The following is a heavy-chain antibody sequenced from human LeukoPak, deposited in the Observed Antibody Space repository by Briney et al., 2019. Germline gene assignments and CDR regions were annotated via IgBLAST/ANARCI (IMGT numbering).Heavy chain of an antibody. D-gene: IGHD6-13*01. CDR2: INPNSGGT. J-gene: IGHJ4*02. CDR3: ARVAAAATGYFDY. CDR1: GYTFTGYY. V-gene: IGHV1-2*04. Sequence: GASVKVSCKASGYTFTGYYMHWVRQAPGQGLEWMGWINPNSGGTNYAQKFQGWVTMTRDTSISTAYMELSRLRSDDTAVYYCARVAAAATGYFDYWGQGTLVTVSS.